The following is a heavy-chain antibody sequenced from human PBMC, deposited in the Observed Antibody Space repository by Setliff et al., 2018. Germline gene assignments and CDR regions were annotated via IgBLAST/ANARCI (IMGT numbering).Heavy chain of an antibody. CDR1: GYTFTSYY. J-gene: IGHJ6*03. CDR2: INPKNGGA. D-gene: IGHD3-3*01. Sequence: GASVKVSCKASGYTFTSYYIHWVRQAPGQGLEWMGVINPKNGGATYPQNLQGRVTITRDTSASTAYMELSRLTYEDTAVYYCARDDDDFYSGYPYMDVWGKGTTVTVSS. V-gene: IGHV1-2*02. CDR3: ARDDDDFYSGYPYMDV.